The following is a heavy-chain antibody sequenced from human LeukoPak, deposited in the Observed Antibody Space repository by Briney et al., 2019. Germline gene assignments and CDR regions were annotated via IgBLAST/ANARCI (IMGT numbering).Heavy chain of an antibody. CDR2: VNPNSGGT. CDR1: GYTFTTYY. J-gene: IGHJ4*02. V-gene: IGHV1-2*02. D-gene: IGHD5-12*01. Sequence: GASVKVSCKASGYTFTTYYMHWVRQAPGQGLEWMGWVNPNSGGTNYAQKFQGRVTMTRDTSISTAYMELSMMRIDDTAVYYCARDDGGNTGYENFDYWGQGTLVTVSS. CDR3: ARDDGGNTGYENFDY.